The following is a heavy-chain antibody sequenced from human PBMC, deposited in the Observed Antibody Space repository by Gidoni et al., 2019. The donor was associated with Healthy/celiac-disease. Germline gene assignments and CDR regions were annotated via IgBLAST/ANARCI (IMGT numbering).Heavy chain of an antibody. J-gene: IGHJ4*02. CDR2: ISYDGSNK. CDR1: GFTFSSYG. Sequence: QVQLVESGGGVVQPGRSLRLSCAASGFTFSSYGMHWVRQAPGKGLEWVAVISYDGSNKYYADSVKGRFTISRDNSKNTLYLQMNSLRAEDTAVYYCAREGDHYCSGGSCYCDHCDGFDYWGQGTLVTVSS. CDR3: AREGDHYCSGGSCYCDHCDGFDY. D-gene: IGHD2-15*01. V-gene: IGHV3-30*03.